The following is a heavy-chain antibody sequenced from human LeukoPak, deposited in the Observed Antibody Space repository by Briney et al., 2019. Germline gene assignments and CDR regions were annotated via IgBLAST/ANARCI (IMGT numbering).Heavy chain of an antibody. CDR3: ARADRGTDDY. CDR2: ISSSSSYI. D-gene: IGHD1-1*01. Sequence: GGSLRLSCAASGFTFSSYSMNWVRQAPGKGLEWVSSISSSSSYIYYADSVKGRFTTSRDNAKNSLYLQMNSLRAEATAVYYCARADRGTDDYWGQGTLVTVSS. CDR1: GFTFSSYS. V-gene: IGHV3-21*01. J-gene: IGHJ4*02.